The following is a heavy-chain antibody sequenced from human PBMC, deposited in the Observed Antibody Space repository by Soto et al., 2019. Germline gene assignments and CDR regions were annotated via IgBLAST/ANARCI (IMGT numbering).Heavy chain of an antibody. CDR3: ARIGGYHGPLDY. CDR1: GVSISSYF. V-gene: IGHV4-59*01. D-gene: IGHD6-25*01. Sequence: SETLSLTCSVSGVSISSYFWSWIRQAPGGGLEWIGYTYHRGSTNYSPSLKSRVAISLDTSENQFSLKVNSVTAADTAVYYCARIGGYHGPLDYWGQGTPVTVSS. CDR2: TYHRGST. J-gene: IGHJ4*02.